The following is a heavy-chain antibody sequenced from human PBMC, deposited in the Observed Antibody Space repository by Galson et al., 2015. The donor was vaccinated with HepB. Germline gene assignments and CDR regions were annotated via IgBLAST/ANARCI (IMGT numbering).Heavy chain of an antibody. CDR3: ARSLSSQLPLRRFDY. J-gene: IGHJ4*02. D-gene: IGHD2-2*01. CDR2: ISAYNGNT. Sequence: SVKVSCKASGYTFTSYGISWVRQAPGQGLEWMGWISAYNGNTNYAQKLQGRVTMTTDTSTSTAYMELRSLRSDDTAVYYSARSLSSQLPLRRFDYWGQGTLVTVSS. CDR1: GYTFTSYG. V-gene: IGHV1-18*01.